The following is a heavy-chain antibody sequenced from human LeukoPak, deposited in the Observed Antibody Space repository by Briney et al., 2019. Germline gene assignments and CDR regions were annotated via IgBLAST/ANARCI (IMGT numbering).Heavy chain of an antibody. CDR1: GGSFSGYY. Sequence: PSETLSLTCAVYGGSFSGYYWSWIRQPPGKGLEWIGEINHSGSTNYNPSLKSRVTISVDTSKNQFSLKLSSVTAADTAVYYCARETSQKGAHYMDVWGKGTTVAISS. CDR3: ARETSQKGAHYMDV. D-gene: IGHD3-16*01. V-gene: IGHV4-34*01. J-gene: IGHJ6*03. CDR2: INHSGST.